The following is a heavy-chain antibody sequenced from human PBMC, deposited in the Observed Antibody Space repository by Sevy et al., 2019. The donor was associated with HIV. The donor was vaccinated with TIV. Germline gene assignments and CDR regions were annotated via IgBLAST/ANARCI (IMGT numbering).Heavy chain of an antibody. J-gene: IGHJ4*02. CDR1: GFTFSSYG. V-gene: IGHV3-30*18. D-gene: IGHD3-22*01. CDR2: ISYDGSNK. Sequence: GGSLRLSCAASGFTFSSYGMHWVRQAPGKGLEWVAVISYDGSNKYYADSVKGRFTISRDNSKNTLYLQMNSLGAEDTAVYYCAKDLGISSGYYNGLLDYWGQGTLVTVSS. CDR3: AKDLGISSGYYNGLLDY.